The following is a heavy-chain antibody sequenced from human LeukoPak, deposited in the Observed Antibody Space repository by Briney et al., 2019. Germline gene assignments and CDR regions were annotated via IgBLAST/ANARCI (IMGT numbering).Heavy chain of an antibody. V-gene: IGHV4-39*07. CDR2: IHHTRST. D-gene: IGHD4/OR15-4a*01. CDR3: ARVLTTRWFDP. J-gene: IGHJ5*02. Sequence: PSETLSLTCTVSGGSISSSSYYWGWIRQPPGKGLEWIGSIHHTRSTYSNPSLKSRVTILVDTSKNQFSLRLKSVTAADTAMYYCARVLTTRWFDPWGQGTLVTVSS. CDR1: GGSISSSSYY.